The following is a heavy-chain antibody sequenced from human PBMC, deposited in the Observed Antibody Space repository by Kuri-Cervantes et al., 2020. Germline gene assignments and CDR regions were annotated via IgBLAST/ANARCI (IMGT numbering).Heavy chain of an antibody. J-gene: IGHJ6*04. Sequence: GGSLRLSCAASGFTFSSYWMHWVRQAPGKGLVWVSRINSDGSSTSYADSVKGRFTISRDKSKNTLYLQMNSLRDEDTAVYYCARDSTDILVVSAGSVGRNGSFGYYSFVLDVWGKGTTVTVSS. D-gene: IGHD2-2*01. CDR2: INSDGSST. CDR3: ARDSTDILVVSAGSVGRNGSFGYYSFVLDV. V-gene: IGHV3-74*01. CDR1: GFTFSSYW.